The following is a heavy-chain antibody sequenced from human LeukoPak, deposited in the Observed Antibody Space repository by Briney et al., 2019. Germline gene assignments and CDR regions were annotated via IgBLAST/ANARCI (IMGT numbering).Heavy chain of an antibody. J-gene: IGHJ4*02. CDR3: ARWKLLNTHPYYFDY. V-gene: IGHV1-18*01. CDR1: GHTFTDYG. D-gene: IGHD3-10*01. Sequence: ASVKVSCKASGHTFTDYGINWVRQAPGQGLEWMGWINGYNGNTYYAQKLQGRVTMTTDTSTSTAYMELRSLRSDDTAVYYCARWKLLNTHPYYFDYWGQGTLVTVSS. CDR2: INGYNGNT.